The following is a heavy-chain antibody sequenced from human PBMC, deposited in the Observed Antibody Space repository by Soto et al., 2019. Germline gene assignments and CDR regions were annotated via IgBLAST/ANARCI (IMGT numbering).Heavy chain of an antibody. Sequence: WWSLRLSCSASVFTCSSYGMHWFGQAPGKGLEWVAVIWYDGSNKYYADSVKGRFTISRDNSKNTLYLQMNSLRAEDTAVYYCARPPSGRDYFDYWGQGTL. J-gene: IGHJ4*02. CDR2: IWYDGSNK. CDR1: VFTCSSYG. V-gene: IGHV3-33*01. D-gene: IGHD1-26*01. CDR3: ARPPSGRDYFDY.